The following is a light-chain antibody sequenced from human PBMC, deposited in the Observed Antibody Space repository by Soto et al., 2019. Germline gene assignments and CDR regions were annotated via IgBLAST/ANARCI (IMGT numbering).Light chain of an antibody. Sequence: QSVLTQPPSVSGAPGQRVTISCTGSSSNIGAGYDVHWYQQLPGTAPKLLIYGNSNRPSGVPDRFSGSKSGTSASLAITGLQAEDEADYYCPSYDSSLIASEVFVTRSMAPVL. CDR3: PSYDSSLIASEV. V-gene: IGLV1-40*01. J-gene: IGLJ1*01. CDR2: GNS. CDR1: SSNIGAGYD.